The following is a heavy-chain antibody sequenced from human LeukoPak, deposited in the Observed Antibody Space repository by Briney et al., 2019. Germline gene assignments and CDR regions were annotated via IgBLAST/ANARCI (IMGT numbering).Heavy chain of an antibody. Sequence: GGSLRLSCAASKFTFSDYSMSWVRQAPGKGLEWVSSISSIRNYIYYADSVKGRFTVSRDNAKNSLYLQKNSLRAEDSVVYYCARGPGSSSYYLTLEGGYYFDYWGQGTLVTVSS. CDR2: ISSIRNYI. J-gene: IGHJ4*02. D-gene: IGHD6-13*01. CDR1: KFTFSDYS. V-gene: IGHV3-21*01. CDR3: ARGPGSSSYYLTLEGGYYFDY.